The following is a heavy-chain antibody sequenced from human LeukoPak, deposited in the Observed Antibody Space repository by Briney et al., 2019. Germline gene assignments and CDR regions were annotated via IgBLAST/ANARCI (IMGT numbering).Heavy chain of an antibody. J-gene: IGHJ3*02. CDR3: ARGPYSYDSSGAFDI. CDR2: ISSSGST. V-gene: IGHV4-61*02. CDR1: GDSISSVDYY. D-gene: IGHD3-22*01. Sequence: SETLSLTCTVSGDSISSVDYYWSWIRQPAGKGLEWIGRISSSGSTNYNPSLNSRVTISVNTSKNQFSLKLSSVTAADTAVYFCARGPYSYDSSGAFDIWGQGTMVTVSS.